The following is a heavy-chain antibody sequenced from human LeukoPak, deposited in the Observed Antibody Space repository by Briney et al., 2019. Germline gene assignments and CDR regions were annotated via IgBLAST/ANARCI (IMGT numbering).Heavy chain of an antibody. Sequence: GASVKVSCKASGYTFTSYYMHWVRQAPGQGLEWMGIINPSGGSTSYAQKFQGRVTMTRDTSTSTVYMELSSLRSEDTAVYYCARGSRITIFGVVRNKNNWFDPWGQGTLVTVSS. J-gene: IGHJ5*02. D-gene: IGHD3-3*01. V-gene: IGHV1-46*01. CDR1: GYTFTSYY. CDR3: ARGSRITIFGVVRNKNNWFDP. CDR2: INPSGGST.